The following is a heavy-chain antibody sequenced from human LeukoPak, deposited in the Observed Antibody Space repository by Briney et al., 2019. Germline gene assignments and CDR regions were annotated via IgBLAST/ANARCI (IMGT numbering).Heavy chain of an antibody. CDR3: AKDSDTAMVWGAFDI. Sequence: GGSLRLSCAASGFTFDDYGMSWVRQAPGKGLEWVSGINWNGDSTGYADSVKGRFTISRDNSKNTLYLQMNSLRAEDTAVYYCAKDSDTAMVWGAFDIWGQGTMVTVSS. CDR1: GFTFDDYG. D-gene: IGHD5-18*01. CDR2: INWNGDST. V-gene: IGHV3-20*04. J-gene: IGHJ3*02.